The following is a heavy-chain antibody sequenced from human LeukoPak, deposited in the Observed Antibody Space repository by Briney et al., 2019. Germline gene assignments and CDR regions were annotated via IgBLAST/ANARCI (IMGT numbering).Heavy chain of an antibody. Sequence: ASVKVSCKASGYIFTSYYMHWVRQAPGQGLEWMGIINPSGGSTSYAQKFQGRVTMTRDTSTSTVYMELSSLRSEDTAVYYCARDFDPRGDCYAFDIWGQGTMVTVSS. V-gene: IGHV1-46*01. D-gene: IGHD2-21*02. CDR3: ARDFDPRGDCYAFDI. CDR2: INPSGGST. CDR1: GYIFTSYY. J-gene: IGHJ3*02.